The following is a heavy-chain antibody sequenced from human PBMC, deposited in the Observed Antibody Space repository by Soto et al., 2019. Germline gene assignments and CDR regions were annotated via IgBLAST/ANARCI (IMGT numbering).Heavy chain of an antibody. V-gene: IGHV1-69*13. D-gene: IGHD3-22*01. CDR2: IIPIFGTA. CDR1: GGTFSSYA. CDR3: ARDRGPSSGYYPYWFDP. Sequence: SVKVSCKASGGTFSSYAITWVRQAPGQGLEWKGGIIPIFGTANYAQKFQARVTITADESTSTAYMELSSLRSEDTAVYYCARDRGPSSGYYPYWFDPWGQGALVTVSS. J-gene: IGHJ5*02.